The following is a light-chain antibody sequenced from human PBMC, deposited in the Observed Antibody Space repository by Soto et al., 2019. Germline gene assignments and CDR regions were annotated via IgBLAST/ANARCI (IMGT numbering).Light chain of an antibody. CDR1: QDISKW. V-gene: IGKV1-12*01. CDR2: AAS. Sequence: DIQMTQSPSSVSASVGDRVTITCRASQDISKWLAWYQQKPGKAPKLLIYAASSLQSGVPSRFSGSGSGTDFTLTISSLQPEDFSTYYCQQANSFPLTFGGGTKVAIK. J-gene: IGKJ4*01. CDR3: QQANSFPLT.